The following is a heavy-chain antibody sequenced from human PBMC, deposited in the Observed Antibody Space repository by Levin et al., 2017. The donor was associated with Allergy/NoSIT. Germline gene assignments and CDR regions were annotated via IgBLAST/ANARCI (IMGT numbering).Heavy chain of an antibody. V-gene: IGHV3-21*01. J-gene: IGHJ6*02. Sequence: GGSLRLSCAASGFTFSSYSMNWVRQAPGKGLEWVSSISSSSSYIYYADSVKGRFTISRDNAKNSLYLQMNSLRAEDTAVYYCARDPGNCSGGSCYGPYYYYGMDVWGQGTTVTVSS. CDR1: GFTFSSYS. D-gene: IGHD2-15*01. CDR3: ARDPGNCSGGSCYGPYYYYGMDV. CDR2: ISSSSSYI.